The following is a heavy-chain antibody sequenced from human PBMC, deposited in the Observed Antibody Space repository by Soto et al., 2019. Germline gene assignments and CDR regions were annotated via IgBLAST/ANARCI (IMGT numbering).Heavy chain of an antibody. D-gene: IGHD2-15*01. Sequence: PSETLSLTCTVSGASISRYYWSWIRQSPGKGLERIGYLYNTGGTIYNHSLKSRVTISVDTSKNQFSLKLSSVTAADTAVYYCARVEDIVVVVAATRSGAFDIWGQGTMVTVSS. CDR2: LYNTGGT. CDR3: ARVEDIVVVVAATRSGAFDI. J-gene: IGHJ3*02. CDR1: GASISRYY. V-gene: IGHV4-59*12.